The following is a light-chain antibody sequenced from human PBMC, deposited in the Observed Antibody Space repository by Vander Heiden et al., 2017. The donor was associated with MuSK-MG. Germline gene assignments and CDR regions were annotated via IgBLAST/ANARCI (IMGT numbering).Light chain of an antibody. V-gene: IGKV1-5*03. J-gene: IGKJ1*01. CDR1: QSISSW. CDR2: KAS. Sequence: DIQMTQSPSTLAASVGDRVTITCRASQSISSWLAWYQQKPGKAPKLLIYKASSLESGVPSRFSGSGSGTEFTLTISSLQPDDFATYYCQQYNSYSRTLGQGTKVKSN. CDR3: QQYNSYSRT.